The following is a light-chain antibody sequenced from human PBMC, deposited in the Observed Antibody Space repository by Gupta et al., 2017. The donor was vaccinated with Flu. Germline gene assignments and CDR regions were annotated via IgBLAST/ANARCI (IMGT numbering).Light chain of an antibody. CDR2: GAG. CDR3: QQSVSAPWT. Sequence: PSSLAASIGDRVLITCRASHDIDYYLNWYQQKPGRAPSLLIFGAGSLHTGVPSRFSGSGSGTNFTLAISGLQPEDFSTYYCQQSVSAPWTFGQGTTVEV. CDR1: HDIDYY. J-gene: IGKJ1*01. V-gene: IGKV1-39*01.